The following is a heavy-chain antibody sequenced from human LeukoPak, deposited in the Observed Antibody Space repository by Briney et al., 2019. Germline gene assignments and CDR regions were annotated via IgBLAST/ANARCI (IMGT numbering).Heavy chain of an antibody. J-gene: IGHJ6*02. D-gene: IGHD2-21*01. CDR1: GFTFSSYG. CDR3: TRGGAISPYFYGMDV. V-gene: IGHV3-72*01. Sequence: GRSLRLSCAASGFTFSSYGMHWVRQAPGEGLEWVGRIRNRANSFTTEYAASVKGRFSISRDDSKNSLYLQMNSLKIEDTAVYYCTRGGAISPYFYGMDVWGQGTTVTVSS. CDR2: IRNRANSFTT.